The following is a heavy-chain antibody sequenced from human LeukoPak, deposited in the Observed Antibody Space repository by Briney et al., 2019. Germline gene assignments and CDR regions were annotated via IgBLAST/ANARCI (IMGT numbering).Heavy chain of an antibody. CDR1: GFTFSSYG. J-gene: IGHJ3*02. CDR2: ISYDGSNK. Sequence: PGGSLRLSCAASGFTFSSYGMHWVRQAPGKGLEWVAVISYDGSNKYYADSVKGRFTISRDNSKNTLYLQMNSLRAEDTAVYYCAKQLCSRCRLLRAGIDIWGQGTMVTVSS. D-gene: IGHD3-22*01. CDR3: AKQLCSRCRLLRAGIDI. V-gene: IGHV3-30*18.